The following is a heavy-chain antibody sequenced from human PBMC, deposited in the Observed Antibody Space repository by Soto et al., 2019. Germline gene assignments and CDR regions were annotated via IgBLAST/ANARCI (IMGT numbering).Heavy chain of an antibody. V-gene: IGHV4-4*07. CDR1: GGSISSYY. CDR3: ARFVRSCSATTCSTRADV. CDR2: IYTRGST. Sequence: SETLSLTCTVSGGSISSYYWSWIRQPAGKGLEWIGRIYTRGSTNYNPSLKSRVTMSVDTSKNQFSLKLSSVTAADTAVYHCARFVRSCSATTCSTRADVWGQGITVTVSS. D-gene: IGHD2-2*01. J-gene: IGHJ6*02.